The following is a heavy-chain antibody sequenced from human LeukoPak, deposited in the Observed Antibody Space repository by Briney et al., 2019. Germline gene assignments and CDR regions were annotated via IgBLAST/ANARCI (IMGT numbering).Heavy chain of an antibody. D-gene: IGHD1-26*01. CDR3: ARVAHSGSYYKDY. Sequence: SETLSLTCTVSGGSMSSYYWSWIRQPPGKRLEWIGYIFYSGSTNYNPSLRSRVTISVDTSKNQFSLKLSSVTAADTAVYYCARVAHSGSYYKDYWGQGTLVTVSS. V-gene: IGHV4-59*01. J-gene: IGHJ4*02. CDR2: IFYSGST. CDR1: GGSMSSYY.